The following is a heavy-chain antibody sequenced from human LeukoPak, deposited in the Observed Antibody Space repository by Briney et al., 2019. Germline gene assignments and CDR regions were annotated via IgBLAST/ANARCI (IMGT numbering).Heavy chain of an antibody. V-gene: IGHV1-18*04. CDR2: ISAYNGNT. J-gene: IGHJ3*02. D-gene: IGHD2-2*01. CDR1: GYTFTSYG. CDR3: ARRDIVVVQTDAFDI. Sequence: ASVKVSCKASGYTFTSYGISWVRQAPGQGLEWMGWISAYNGNTNYAQKLQGRVTMTTDTSTSTAYMELRSVRSDDTAVYYCARRDIVVVQTDAFDIWGQGTMVTVSS.